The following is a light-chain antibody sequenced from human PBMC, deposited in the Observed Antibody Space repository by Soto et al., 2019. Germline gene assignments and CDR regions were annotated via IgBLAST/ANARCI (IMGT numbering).Light chain of an antibody. CDR1: SSDVGGYKY. CDR2: DVT. J-gene: IGLJ1*01. CDR3: SSYTSFKTLV. V-gene: IGLV2-14*01. Sequence: QSALPQPASVSESPVQSITISCTGSSSDVGGYKYVSWYQQHPGKAPKLLIYDVTNRPSGASNRFSGSKSGYTASLTISGLQSEDEADYYCSSYTSFKTLVFGTGTKVTVL.